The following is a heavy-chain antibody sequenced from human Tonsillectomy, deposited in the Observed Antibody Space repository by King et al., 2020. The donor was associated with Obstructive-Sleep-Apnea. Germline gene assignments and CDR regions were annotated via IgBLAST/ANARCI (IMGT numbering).Heavy chain of an antibody. J-gene: IGHJ2*01. CDR1: GGSISSGDYY. CDR2: IYYSGST. D-gene: IGHD6-13*01. V-gene: IGHV4-30-4*01. Sequence: QLQESGPGLVKPSQTLSLTCTVSGGSISSGDYYWSWIRQPPGKGLEWIGYIYYSGSTYYNPSLKSRVTISVDTSKNQFSLKLSSVTAADTAVYYCARGREQQLVYWYFDLWGRGTLVTVSS. CDR3: ARGREQQLVYWYFDL.